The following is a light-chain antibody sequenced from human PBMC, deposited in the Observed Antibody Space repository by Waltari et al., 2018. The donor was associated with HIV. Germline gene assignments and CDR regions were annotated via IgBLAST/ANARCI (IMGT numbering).Light chain of an antibody. V-gene: IGLV2-14*01. CDR1: SSDVGGYNY. CDR2: DVT. Sequence: QSALTQPASVSGSPGQSITISCIGTSSDVGGYNYVSWYQLHPGRAPKLIIYDVTIRPSGVSDRFSGAKSGNTASLTISGLQAEDEADYYCSSYTTNTTVVFGGGTKLTVL. CDR3: SSYTTNTTVV. J-gene: IGLJ2*01.